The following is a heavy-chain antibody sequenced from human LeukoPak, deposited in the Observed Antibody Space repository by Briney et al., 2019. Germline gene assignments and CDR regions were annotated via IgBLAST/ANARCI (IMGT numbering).Heavy chain of an antibody. Sequence: GGSLRLSCASSGFTFSTYALSWVRQAPRKGLGWGSTINGSSGNTYDADSVKGRFTISRDNSKNTLYLQMNSLSTENTALYYCAKLHHFDWLLVSNWFDPWGQGTLVTVSS. V-gene: IGHV3-23*01. J-gene: IGHJ5*02. CDR1: GFTFSTYA. CDR3: AKLHHFDWLLVSNWFDP. CDR2: INGSSGNT. D-gene: IGHD3-9*01.